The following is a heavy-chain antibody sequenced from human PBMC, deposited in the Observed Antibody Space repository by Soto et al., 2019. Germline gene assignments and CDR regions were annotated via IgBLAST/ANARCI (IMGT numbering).Heavy chain of an antibody. CDR3: ARRLARYNWND. CDR1: GYSFTSYC. D-gene: IGHD1-20*01. V-gene: IGHV5-51*01. CDR2: IYPGDSDT. Sequence: EVQLLQSGAEVKKPGESLKISCKGSGYSFTSYCIGWVRQMPGKGMEWMGIIYPGDSDTRYSPSFQGQGTISADKSISDAYLQWSSLKASDTAMYYCARRLARYNWNDWGQGTLVTVSS. J-gene: IGHJ4*02.